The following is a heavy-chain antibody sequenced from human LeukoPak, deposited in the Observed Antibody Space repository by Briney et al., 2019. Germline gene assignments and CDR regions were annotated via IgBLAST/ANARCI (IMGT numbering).Heavy chain of an antibody. D-gene: IGHD5-24*01. CDR2: ITWNGGST. V-gene: IGHV3-20*04. CDR3: ARNRDGYNYSDY. Sequence: GGSLRLSCAASGFNFDDYGMSWVRQAPGKGLEWVSGITWNGGSTGYAEFVKGRFTISRDNSKNTLYLQMNSLRAEDTAEYYCARNRDGYNYSDYWGQGTLVTVSS. CDR1: GFNFDDYG. J-gene: IGHJ4*02.